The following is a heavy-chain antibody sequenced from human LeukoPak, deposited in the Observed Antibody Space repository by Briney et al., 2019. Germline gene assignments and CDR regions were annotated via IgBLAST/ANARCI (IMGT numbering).Heavy chain of an antibody. D-gene: IGHD1-26*01. J-gene: IGHJ1*01. CDR2: ISSSGSTI. V-gene: IGHV3-11*01. CDR3: AKDLGATKPDYFQH. CDR1: GFTFSDYY. Sequence: PGGSLRLSCAASGFTFSDYYMSWIRQAPGKGLEWVSYISSSGSTIYYADSVKGRFTISRDNAKNSLYLQMNSLRAEDTAVYYCAKDLGATKPDYFQHWGQGTLVTVSS.